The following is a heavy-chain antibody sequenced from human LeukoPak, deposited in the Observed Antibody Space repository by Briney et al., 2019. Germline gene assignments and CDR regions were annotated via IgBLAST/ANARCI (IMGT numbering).Heavy chain of an antibody. J-gene: IGHJ4*02. CDR1: GFTFSSYA. D-gene: IGHD5-18*01. CDR2: ISYDGSNK. Sequence: PGRSLRLSCAASGFTFSSYAMHWVRQAPGKGLEWVAVISYDGSNKYYADSVKGRFTTSRDNSKNTLYLQMNSLRAEDTAVYYCARGVRGYSYPIFDYWGQGTLVTVSS. CDR3: ARGVRGYSYPIFDY. V-gene: IGHV3-30-3*01.